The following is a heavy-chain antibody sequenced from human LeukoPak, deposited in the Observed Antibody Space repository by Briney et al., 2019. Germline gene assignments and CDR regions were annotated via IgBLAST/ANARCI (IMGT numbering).Heavy chain of an antibody. J-gene: IGHJ4*02. CDR3: AKRPSAVAGTGGGGFDY. Sequence: GGTLRLSCAASGFTLSSSAMTWVRQAPGKGLEWVSAISGSGGSTYYAYSVKGRFTISRDNSKNTLYLQMNSLRAEDTAVYYCAKRPSAVAGTGGGGFDYWGQGTLVTVSS. CDR2: ISGSGGST. D-gene: IGHD6-19*01. V-gene: IGHV3-23*01. CDR1: GFTLSSSA.